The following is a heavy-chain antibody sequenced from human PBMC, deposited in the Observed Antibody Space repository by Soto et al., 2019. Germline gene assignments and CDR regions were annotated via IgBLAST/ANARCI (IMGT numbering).Heavy chain of an antibody. CDR1: GLTFTYAW. CDR3: TTTYSSGGAFDY. J-gene: IGHJ4*02. D-gene: IGHD6-19*01. V-gene: IGHV3-15*07. Sequence: EVQLVESGGALVKPGGSLRLSCAASGLTFTYAWMNWVRQAPGKGLEWVGRIKNKIDGGTTDYAAPVEGRFNISRDDSTNTLYLQMKSLKTEDSAVYYCTTTYSSGGAFDYWGQGALVTVSP. CDR2: IKNKIDGGTT.